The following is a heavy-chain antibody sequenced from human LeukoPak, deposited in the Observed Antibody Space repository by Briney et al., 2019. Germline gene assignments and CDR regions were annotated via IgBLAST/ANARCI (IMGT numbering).Heavy chain of an antibody. CDR1: GFTFSDYY. D-gene: IGHD3-22*01. CDR3: ARALRYYYDSSGYYFDY. Sequence: GGSLRLSCAASGFTFSDYYMSWVRQPPGKGLEWVSYISSSGSTIYYGDSVKGRFTISKDNAKNSLYLQMNSLRAEDTAVYYCARALRYYYDSSGYYFDYWGQGTLVTVSS. CDR2: ISSSGSTI. J-gene: IGHJ4*02. V-gene: IGHV3-11*01.